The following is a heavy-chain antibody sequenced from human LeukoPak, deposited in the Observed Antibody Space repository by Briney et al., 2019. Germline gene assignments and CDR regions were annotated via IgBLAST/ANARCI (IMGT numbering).Heavy chain of an antibody. CDR2: INPNSGGT. D-gene: IGHD3-10*01. Sequence: ASVKVSCKASGYTFTGYYMHWVRQAPGQGLEWMGWINPNSGGTNYAQKFQGRVTMTRDTSISTAYMELSRLRSDDTAVYYCARSANKWFGELCDYWGQGTLVAVSS. V-gene: IGHV1-2*02. J-gene: IGHJ4*02. CDR1: GYTFTGYY. CDR3: ARSANKWFGELCDY.